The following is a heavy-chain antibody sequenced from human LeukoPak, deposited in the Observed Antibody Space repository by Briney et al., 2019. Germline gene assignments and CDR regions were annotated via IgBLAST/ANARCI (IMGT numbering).Heavy chain of an antibody. J-gene: IGHJ6*03. V-gene: IGHV3-23*01. Sequence: GGSPRLSCAASGFTFRSYAMSWVRQAPGKGLEWVSTISGNGGSTYYADSVKGRFTISRDNSKNTLYLQMNSLRAEDTAVYYCAKEGYYDILSASQAEGYMDVWGKGTTVTVSS. CDR3: AKEGYYDILSASQAEGYMDV. CDR2: ISGNGGST. D-gene: IGHD3-9*01. CDR1: GFTFRSYA.